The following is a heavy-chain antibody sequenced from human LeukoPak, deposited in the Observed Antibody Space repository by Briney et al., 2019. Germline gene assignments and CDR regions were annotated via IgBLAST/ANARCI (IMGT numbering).Heavy chain of an antibody. J-gene: IGHJ4*02. D-gene: IGHD4-23*01. CDR2: TYYRSKWYN. CDR1: GDSVSSNSAA. CDR3: ARVATRAYYFDY. Sequence: SQTLSPTCAISGDSVSSNSAAWNWIRQSPSRGLEWLGRTYYRSKWYNDYAVSVHSRITINPDTSKNQFSLPLNSVTPEDTAVYYCARVATRAYYFDYWGQGTLVTVSS. V-gene: IGHV6-1*01.